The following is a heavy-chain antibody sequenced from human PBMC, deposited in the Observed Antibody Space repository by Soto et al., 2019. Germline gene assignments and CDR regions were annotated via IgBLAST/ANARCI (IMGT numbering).Heavy chain of an antibody. J-gene: IGHJ6*02. CDR3: ARDHMENSSGWYYYYYGMDV. Sequence: GASVKVSCKASGYTFTSYGISWVRQAPGQGLEWMGWISAYNGNTNYAQKLQGRVTMTTDTSTSTAYMELRSLRSDDTAVYYCARDHMENSSGWYYYYYGMDVWGQGTTVTVS. V-gene: IGHV1-18*01. D-gene: IGHD6-19*01. CDR2: ISAYNGNT. CDR1: GYTFTSYG.